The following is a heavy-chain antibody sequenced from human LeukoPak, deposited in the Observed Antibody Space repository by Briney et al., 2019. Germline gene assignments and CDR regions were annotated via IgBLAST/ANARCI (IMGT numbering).Heavy chain of an antibody. V-gene: IGHV3-53*01. J-gene: IGHJ4*02. CDR3: ARELPREVTLDY. D-gene: IGHD2-21*02. CDR1: GFTVSSNY. CDR2: IYSGGSA. Sequence: GGSLRLSCAASGFTVSSNYMSWVRQAPGKGLEWVSVIYSGGSAYYADSVKGRFTISRDNSKNTLYLQMNSLRAEDTAIYYCARELPREVTLDYWGQGTLVTVSP.